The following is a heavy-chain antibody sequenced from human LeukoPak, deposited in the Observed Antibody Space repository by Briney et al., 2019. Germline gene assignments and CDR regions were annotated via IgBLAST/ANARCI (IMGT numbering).Heavy chain of an antibody. CDR2: ISSSSSTI. D-gene: IGHD3-10*01. Sequence: PGGSLRLSCVASGFTFSSYGMNWVRQASGRGLEWVSYISSSSSTISYADSVKGRFTISRDNAKNSLYLQMNSLRDEDTAVYYCARDNVLLSWSTGWAPPLNWFDPWGQGTLVTVSS. V-gene: IGHV3-48*02. CDR1: GFTFSSYG. J-gene: IGHJ5*02. CDR3: ARDNVLLSWSTGWAPPLNWFDP.